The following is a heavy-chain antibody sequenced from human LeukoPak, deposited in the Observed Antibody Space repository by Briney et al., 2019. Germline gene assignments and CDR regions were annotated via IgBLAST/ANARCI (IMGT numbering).Heavy chain of an antibody. J-gene: IGHJ3*02. CDR3: ARDRDQWWHDAFDI. CDR2: IYYSGST. Sequence: SETLSLTCTVSGGSISSYYWSWIRQPPGKGLEWIGYIYYSGSTNYNPSLKSRVTISVDTSKNQFSLKLSSVTAADTAVYYCARDRDQWWHDAFDIWGQGTMVTVSS. V-gene: IGHV4-59*01. CDR1: GGSISSYY. D-gene: IGHD2-15*01.